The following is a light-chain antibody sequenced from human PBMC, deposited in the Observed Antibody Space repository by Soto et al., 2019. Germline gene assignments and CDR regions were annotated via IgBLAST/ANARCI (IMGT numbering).Light chain of an antibody. J-gene: IGKJ4*01. CDR3: QQYYGPPPT. V-gene: IGKV4-1*01. CDR2: SAS. CDR1: QTILDSSSNKNY. Sequence: DIVVTQSPDSLAVFLGERSTINCKSSQTILDSSSNKNYLAWYQQRPGQPPKLLIYSASTREFGVPVRFSGSGSGTDFTHTSSSLQAEDVAVYYCQQYYGPPPTFGGGTKEEIK.